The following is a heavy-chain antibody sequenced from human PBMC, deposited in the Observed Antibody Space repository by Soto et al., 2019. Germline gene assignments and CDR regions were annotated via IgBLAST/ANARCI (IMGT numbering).Heavy chain of an antibody. CDR3: ASGDYDFWSGIPYYFDY. CDR2: ISGSGGST. J-gene: IGHJ4*02. Sequence: GGSLRLSCAASGFTFSSYDMSWVRQAPGKGLEWVSGISGSGGSTFYADSVKVRFTISRDNSRNTLFLQMNSLRAEDTAIYYCASGDYDFWSGIPYYFDYWGQGTLVTVSS. D-gene: IGHD3-3*01. V-gene: IGHV3-23*01. CDR1: GFTFSSYD.